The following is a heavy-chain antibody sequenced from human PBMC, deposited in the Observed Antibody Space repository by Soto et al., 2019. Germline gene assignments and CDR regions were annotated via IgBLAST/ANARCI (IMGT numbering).Heavy chain of an antibody. J-gene: IGHJ4*02. Sequence: PSETLSLTCRVSGSSITSPFYWGWIRQSPEKGLEWIGSISHTGRTSYNPSLKSRVSISVDTSKNQFSLTLTSVTAADTAVYYCARDPANLALAVAYFDSWGQGTLVTVSS. CDR3: ARDPANLALAVAYFDS. V-gene: IGHV4-38-2*02. D-gene: IGHD2-15*01. CDR2: ISHTGRT. CDR1: GSSITSPFY.